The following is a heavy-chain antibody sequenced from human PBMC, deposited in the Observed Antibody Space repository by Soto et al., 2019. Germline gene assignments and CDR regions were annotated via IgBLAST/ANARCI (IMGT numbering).Heavy chain of an antibody. CDR1: GFTFSSYE. J-gene: IGHJ4*02. CDR2: ISSSGSTI. D-gene: IGHD6-13*01. CDR3: ASEGRQLADFDY. Sequence: EVQLVESGGGLVQPGGSLRLSCAASGFTFSSYEMNWVRQAPGKELEWVSYISSSGSTIYYADSVKGRFTISRDNAKNSLYLQMNSLRAEDTAVYYCASEGRQLADFDYWGQGTLVTVSS. V-gene: IGHV3-48*03.